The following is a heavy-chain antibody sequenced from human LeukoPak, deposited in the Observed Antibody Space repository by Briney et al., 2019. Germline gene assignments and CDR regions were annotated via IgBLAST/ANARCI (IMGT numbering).Heavy chain of an antibody. D-gene: IGHD3-10*01. CDR3: ARVTMVLGVIHSYDY. Sequence: SQTLSLTCAISGDSVSSNSAAWNWIRQSPSRGLEWLGRTYYRSKWYNDYAVSVKSRITINPDASKNQFSLQLNSVTPEDTAVYYCARVTMVLGVIHSYDYWGQGTLVTVSS. V-gene: IGHV6-1*01. CDR1: GDSVSSNSAA. CDR2: TYYRSKWYN. J-gene: IGHJ4*02.